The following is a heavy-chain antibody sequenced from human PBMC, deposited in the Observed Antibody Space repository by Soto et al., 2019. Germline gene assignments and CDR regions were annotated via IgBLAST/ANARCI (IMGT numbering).Heavy chain of an antibody. CDR1: GGSISSYY. D-gene: IGHD3-3*01. CDR3: ARDKGTYYDFWSGYHGVDY. Sequence: LSLTCTVSGGSISSYYWSWIRQPAGKGLEWIGRIYTSGSTNYNPSLKSRVTMSVDTSKNQFSLKLSSVTAADTAVYYCARDKGTYYDFWSGYHGVDYWGQGTLVTVSS. CDR2: IYTSGST. J-gene: IGHJ4*02. V-gene: IGHV4-4*07.